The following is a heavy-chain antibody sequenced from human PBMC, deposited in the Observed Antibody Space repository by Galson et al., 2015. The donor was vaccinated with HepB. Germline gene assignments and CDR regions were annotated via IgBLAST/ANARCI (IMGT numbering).Heavy chain of an antibody. CDR1: GFAFDTHA. J-gene: IGHJ5*01. Sequence: SLRLSCAASGFAFDTHAMSWVRQAPGRGLVWISGISGNGDSTFYADSVKGRFTVSRDNSNNMLYLQMNSLRAEDAGLYFCAKGYGLFDSWGQGILVTVSS. CDR3: AKGYGLFDS. V-gene: IGHV3-23*01. CDR2: ISGNGDST. D-gene: IGHD5-18*01.